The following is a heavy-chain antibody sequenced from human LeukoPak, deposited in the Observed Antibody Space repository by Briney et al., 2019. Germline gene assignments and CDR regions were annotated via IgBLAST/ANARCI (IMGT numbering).Heavy chain of an antibody. Sequence: GGSLRLSRAVSGFIFSSSAMSWVRQAPGKGLEWVSAISGGGDDTSYADSARGRFTVSRDNSKNTLYLQMNSLRAEDTAVYYCAKGVDYCSGGSCPADYWGPGTLVTVSS. CDR2: ISGGGDDT. CDR1: GFIFSSSA. V-gene: IGHV3-23*01. CDR3: AKGVDYCSGGSCPADY. J-gene: IGHJ4*02. D-gene: IGHD2-15*01.